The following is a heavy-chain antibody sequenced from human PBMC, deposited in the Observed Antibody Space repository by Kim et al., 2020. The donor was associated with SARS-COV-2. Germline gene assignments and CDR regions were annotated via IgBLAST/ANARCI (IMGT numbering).Heavy chain of an antibody. Sequence: GESLKISCKGSGYSFTSYWIGWVRQMPGKGLEWMGIIYPGDSDTRYSPSFQGQVTISADKSISTAYLQWSSLKASDTAMYYCARQHYYGSGSSAPTVDYWGQGTLVTVSS. V-gene: IGHV5-51*01. CDR2: IYPGDSDT. CDR1: GYSFTSYW. CDR3: ARQHYYGSGSSAPTVDY. J-gene: IGHJ4*02. D-gene: IGHD3-10*01.